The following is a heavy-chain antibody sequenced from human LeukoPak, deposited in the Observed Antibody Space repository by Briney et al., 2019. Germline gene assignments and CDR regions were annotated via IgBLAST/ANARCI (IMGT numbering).Heavy chain of an antibody. Sequence: SETLSLTCTVSGYSISSGYYWGWIRQPPGKGLEWIGSIYHSGSTYYNPSLKSRVTISVDTSKNQFSLKLSSVTAADTAVYYCARRAVGAIDYWGQGTLVIVSA. D-gene: IGHD1-26*01. CDR2: IYHSGST. J-gene: IGHJ4*02. CDR1: GYSISSGYY. CDR3: ARRAVGAIDY. V-gene: IGHV4-38-2*02.